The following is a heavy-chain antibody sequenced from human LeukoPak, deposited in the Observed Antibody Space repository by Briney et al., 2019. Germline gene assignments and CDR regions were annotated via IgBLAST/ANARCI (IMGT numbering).Heavy chain of an antibody. CDR1: GFTFSTYW. CDR2: IRQDGNEK. Sequence: PGGSLRLSCAASGFTFSTYWMSWIRQAPGKGLEWVANIRQDGNEKYYVDSVKGRFTVSRDNAKNSLYLQMNSLRAEDTAVYYCARGDKFSGDYWGQGTLVTVSS. D-gene: IGHD2-15*01. V-gene: IGHV3-7*04. CDR3: ARGDKFSGDY. J-gene: IGHJ4*02.